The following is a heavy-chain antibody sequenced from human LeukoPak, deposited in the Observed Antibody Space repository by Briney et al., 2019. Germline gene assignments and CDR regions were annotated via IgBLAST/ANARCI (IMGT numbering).Heavy chain of an antibody. CDR3: ARSRRGYSYVYQGSSWPGRLAY. CDR2: ISYDGTNK. Sequence: PGRSLRLSCAASGFTFSSYAMHWVRQAPGKGLEWVALISYDGTNKNYADSVKGRFTISRDNSKNTLYLQMNSLRAEDTAVYHCARSRRGYSYVYQGSSWPGRLAYWGQGTLVPSPQ. CDR1: GFTFSSYA. J-gene: IGHJ4*02. V-gene: IGHV3-30*04. D-gene: IGHD5-18*01.